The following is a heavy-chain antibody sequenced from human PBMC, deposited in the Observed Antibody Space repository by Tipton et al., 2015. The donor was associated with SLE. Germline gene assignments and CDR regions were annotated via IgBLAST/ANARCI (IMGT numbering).Heavy chain of an antibody. J-gene: IGHJ6*02. D-gene: IGHD3-3*01. V-gene: IGHV3-30*18. CDR1: GFTFSSYS. CDR3: AKGALYDFWSGYLYGMDV. Sequence: SLRLSCAASGFTFSSYSMNWVRQAPGKGLEWVAVISYDGSNKYYADSVKGRFTISRDNSKNTLYLQMNSLRAEDTAVYYCAKGALYDFWSGYLYGMDVWGQGTTVTVSS. CDR2: ISYDGSNK.